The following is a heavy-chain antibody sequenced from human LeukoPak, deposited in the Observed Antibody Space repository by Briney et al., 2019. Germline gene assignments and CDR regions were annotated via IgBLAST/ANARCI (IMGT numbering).Heavy chain of an antibody. CDR1: GFTFSSYG. CDR2: IWYDGSNK. D-gene: IGHD6-19*01. Sequence: PGGSLRLSCAASGFTFSSYGMHWVRQAPGKGLEWVAVIWYDGSNKYYADSVKGRFTISRDNSKNTLYLQMNSLRAEDTAVYYCARDPIAVAGTVVGYFDYWGQGTLVTVSS. J-gene: IGHJ4*02. V-gene: IGHV3-33*01. CDR3: ARDPIAVAGTVVGYFDY.